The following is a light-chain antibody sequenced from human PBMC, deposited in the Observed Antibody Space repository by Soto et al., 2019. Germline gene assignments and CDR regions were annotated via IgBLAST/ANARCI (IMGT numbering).Light chain of an antibody. J-gene: IGLJ1*01. V-gene: IGLV2-8*01. Sequence: QSALTQPPSASGSPGQSVTISCTGTSSDVGGYNYVSWYQQHPGKAPKLMIYEVSKRPSGVPDRFSGSKSGNTASLTVSGLQAEDEADYYCSSYAGSRSVFGTGTKLTVL. CDR1: SSDVGGYNY. CDR2: EVS. CDR3: SSYAGSRSV.